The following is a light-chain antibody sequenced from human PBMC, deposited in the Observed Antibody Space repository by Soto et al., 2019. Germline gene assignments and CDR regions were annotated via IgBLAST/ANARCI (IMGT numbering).Light chain of an antibody. CDR3: QQYNDWPYT. Sequence: EIVMTQSPATLSLSPGERATLSCRASQSVSSNLAWYQQKPCQAPRLLIYGASTRAIAIPARFSGSGSGTEFTLTISSLQSEDFAVYYCQQYNDWPYTFGQGTKLEIK. J-gene: IGKJ2*01. CDR2: GAS. V-gene: IGKV3-15*01. CDR1: QSVSSN.